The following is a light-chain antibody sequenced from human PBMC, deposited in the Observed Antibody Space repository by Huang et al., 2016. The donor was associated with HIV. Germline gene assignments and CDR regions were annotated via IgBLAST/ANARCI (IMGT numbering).Light chain of an antibody. CDR2: STS. Sequence: DIQMTQSPSSLSASVGDRVTIICRASKGISKSLAWYQQKPGKAPKLLLYSTSKLESGVPSRFSGSGSGTHYTLTISTLQPEDLATYYCQQYQSVPWTFGQGTKVAI. CDR1: KGISKS. J-gene: IGKJ1*01. V-gene: IGKV1-NL1*01. CDR3: QQYQSVPWT.